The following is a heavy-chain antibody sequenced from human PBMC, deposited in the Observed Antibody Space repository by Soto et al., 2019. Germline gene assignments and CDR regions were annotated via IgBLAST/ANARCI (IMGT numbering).Heavy chain of an antibody. CDR1: GISLNTGGVC. J-gene: IGHJ5*02. D-gene: IGHD4-17*01. V-gene: IGHV2-5*01. CDR3: ADRGYGDYPRYNWLDP. CDR2: IYWNADM. Sequence: QITLKESGPTLVKPTQTLTLTFTFSGISLNTGGVCVGWIRQPPGTALEWLALIYWNADMRSSPSLKSRLTITKDTSNSQLVLTMTNMDPLDTATDYSADRGYGDYPRYNWLDPWGQGTLVTVSS.